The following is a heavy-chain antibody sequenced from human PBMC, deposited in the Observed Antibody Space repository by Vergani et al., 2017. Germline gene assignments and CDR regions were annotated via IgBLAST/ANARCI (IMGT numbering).Heavy chain of an antibody. Sequence: QVQLQESGPGLLKPSQTLSLTCTVSGASVSRGTYYWTWIRQPAGKKLEWIVRMYTSGHTIYNPSLKSRVTISVDTSKNQFSLKLSSVTAADTAVYYCARGIYGDYVSYYGMDVWGQGP. J-gene: IGHJ6*02. V-gene: IGHV4-61*02. CDR2: MYTSGHT. CDR3: ARGIYGDYVSYYGMDV. D-gene: IGHD4-17*01. CDR1: GASVSRGTYY.